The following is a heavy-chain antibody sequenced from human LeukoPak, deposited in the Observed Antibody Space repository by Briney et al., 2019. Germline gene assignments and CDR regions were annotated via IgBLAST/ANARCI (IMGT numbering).Heavy chain of an antibody. CDR3: ARGVYIAAALYGY. Sequence: SETLSLTCAVYGGSFSGYYWSWIRQPPGKGVEWIGEINHSGSTNYSPSLKSRVTISVDTSKNQFSLKLSSVTAADTAVYYCARGVYIAAALYGYWGQGTLVTVSS. D-gene: IGHD6-13*01. J-gene: IGHJ4*02. CDR1: GGSFSGYY. CDR2: INHSGST. V-gene: IGHV4-34*01.